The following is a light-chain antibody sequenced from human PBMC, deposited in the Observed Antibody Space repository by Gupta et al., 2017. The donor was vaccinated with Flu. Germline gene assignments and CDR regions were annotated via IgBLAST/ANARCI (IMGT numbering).Light chain of an antibody. CDR1: QSVLYSSNNKNY. CDR3: QHYNSPYT. Sequence: DIVMTQSPDSLAASLGERSTINCKSSQSVLYSSNNKNYLTCYQQKPGQPPKLLIYWASTRECVVPDLFSGSGSGTVFTLTISRLQAEDVAFYYCQHYNSPYTFGQGTKLEIK. V-gene: IGKV4-1*01. J-gene: IGKJ2*01. CDR2: WAS.